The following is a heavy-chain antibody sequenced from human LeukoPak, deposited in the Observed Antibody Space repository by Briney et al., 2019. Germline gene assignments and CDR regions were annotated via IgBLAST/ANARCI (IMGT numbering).Heavy chain of an antibody. CDR2: IWCDGSNK. D-gene: IGHD3-22*01. J-gene: IGHJ6*02. CDR3: ARDHQYYYDSSGSPFYYYGMDV. V-gene: IGHV3-33*01. Sequence: PGGSLRLSCAASGFTFSSYGMHWVRQAPGKGLEWVAVIWCDGSNKYYADSVKGRFTISRDNSKNTLYLQMNSLRAEDTAVYYCARDHQYYYDSSGSPFYYYGMDVWGQGTTVTVSS. CDR1: GFTFSSYG.